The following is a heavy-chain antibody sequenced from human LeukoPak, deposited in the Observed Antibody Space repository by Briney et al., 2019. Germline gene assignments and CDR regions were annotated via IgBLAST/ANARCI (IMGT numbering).Heavy chain of an antibody. J-gene: IGHJ4*02. D-gene: IGHD3-10*01. CDR3: AKDRAGSGSPYYFDY. Sequence: GGSLRLSCAASGFTFSSYAMSWVRQAPGKGLEWVSGVSGTGGSTYYADSVKGRFTISRDNSKNTLYLQMNSLRAEDTAVYYCAKDRAGSGSPYYFDYWGQGTLVTVSS. V-gene: IGHV3-23*01. CDR1: GFTFSSYA. CDR2: VSGTGGST.